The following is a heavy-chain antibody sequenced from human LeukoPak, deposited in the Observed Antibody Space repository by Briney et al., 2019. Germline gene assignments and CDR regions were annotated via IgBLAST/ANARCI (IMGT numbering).Heavy chain of an antibody. CDR2: INPSGGST. CDR1: GYTFTDYY. J-gene: IGHJ6*03. V-gene: IGHV1-46*01. Sequence: ASVKVSCKASGYTFTDYYIHWVRQAPGQGLEWMGIINPSGGSTSYAQKFQGRVTMTRDTSTSTVYMELSSLRSEDTAVYYCARALMVRGNFYYYMDVWGKGTTVTISS. CDR3: ARALMVRGNFYYYMDV. D-gene: IGHD3-10*01.